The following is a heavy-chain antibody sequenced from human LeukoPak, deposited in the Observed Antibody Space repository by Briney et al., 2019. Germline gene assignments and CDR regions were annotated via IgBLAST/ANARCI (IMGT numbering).Heavy chain of an antibody. J-gene: IGHJ4*02. Sequence: PGGSLRLSCAASGFTFSSYAMSWVRQAPGKGLEWVSAISGSGGSTYYADSVKGRFTISRDNSKNTLYLQMGSLRAEDMAVHYCASGSGSYSRYFAYWGQGALVTVSS. CDR1: GFTFSSYA. V-gene: IGHV3-23*01. CDR3: ASGSGSYSRYFAY. CDR2: ISGSGGST. D-gene: IGHD1-26*01.